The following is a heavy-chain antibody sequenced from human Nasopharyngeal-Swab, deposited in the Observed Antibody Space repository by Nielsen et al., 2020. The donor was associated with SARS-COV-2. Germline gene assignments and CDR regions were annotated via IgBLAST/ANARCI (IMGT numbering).Heavy chain of an antibody. D-gene: IGHD6-6*01. CDR3: ARVRKESIAARPGVYYYYYYMDV. CDR2: IRQDGSEK. J-gene: IGHJ6*03. CDR1: GFTFSSYW. V-gene: IGHV3-7*03. Sequence: GESLKISCAASGFTFSSYWMSWVSQAPGKGLEWVANIRQDGSEKYYVDSVKGRFTISRDNAKNSLYLQMNSLRAEDTAVYYCARVRKESIAARPGVYYYYYYMDVWGKGTTVTVSS.